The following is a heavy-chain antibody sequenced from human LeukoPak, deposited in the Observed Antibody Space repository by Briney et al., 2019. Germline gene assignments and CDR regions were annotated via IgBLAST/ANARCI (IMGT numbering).Heavy chain of an antibody. Sequence: GGSLRLSCAASGFTFSSYWMSWVRQAPGKGLEWVANIKQDGSEKYYVDSVKGRFTISRDNAKNSLYLQMNSLRAEDTAVYYCARAAVVVVVPAARSRNYYYMDVWGKGTTVTISS. J-gene: IGHJ6*03. D-gene: IGHD2-2*01. CDR2: IKQDGSEK. V-gene: IGHV3-7*01. CDR1: GFTFSSYW. CDR3: ARAAVVVVVPAARSRNYYYMDV.